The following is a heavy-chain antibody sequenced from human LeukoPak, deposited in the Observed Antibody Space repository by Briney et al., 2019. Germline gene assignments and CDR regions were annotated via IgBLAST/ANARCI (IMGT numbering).Heavy chain of an antibody. J-gene: IGHJ6*02. CDR2: ISSSSSYI. V-gene: IGHV3-21*01. Sequence: GGSLRLSCAASGFTFSSYSMNWVRQAPGRGLEWVSSISSSSSYIYYADSVKGRFTISRDNAKNSLYLQMNSLRAEDTAVYYCARDRVAGTFRYYYYGMDVWGQGTTVTVSS. CDR3: ARDRVAGTFRYYYYGMDV. CDR1: GFTFSSYS. D-gene: IGHD6-19*01.